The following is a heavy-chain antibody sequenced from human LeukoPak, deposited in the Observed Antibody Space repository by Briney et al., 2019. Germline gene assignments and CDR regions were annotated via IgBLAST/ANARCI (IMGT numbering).Heavy chain of an antibody. CDR3: ARVRFRPRSTQISHWYFDL. CDR2: LTSSSTNI. J-gene: IGHJ2*01. Sequence: GGSLRLSCAASGFTFSSHNMNWVRQAPGKGLEWVSFLTSSSTNIYYADSVKGRFTISRDNAKNSLYLQMRFLRAEDTAIYYCARVRFRPRSTQISHWYFDLWGRGTLVTVSS. V-gene: IGHV3-48*01. CDR1: GFTFSSHN. D-gene: IGHD3-3*02.